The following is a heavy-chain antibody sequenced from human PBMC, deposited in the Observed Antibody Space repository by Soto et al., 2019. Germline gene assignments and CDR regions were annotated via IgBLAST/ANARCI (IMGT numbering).Heavy chain of an antibody. CDR2: ISAGGGST. CDR1: GFTFSSYG. Sequence: AGGSLRLSCAASGFTFSSYGMSWVRQAPGKGLEWASSISAGGGSTYYADSVKGRFTVSRDNSKSTLYLQMDSLRAEDTAVYYCAAIWYDYWGQGTLVTVSS. J-gene: IGHJ4*02. D-gene: IGHD3-3*01. V-gene: IGHV3-23*01. CDR3: AAIWYDY.